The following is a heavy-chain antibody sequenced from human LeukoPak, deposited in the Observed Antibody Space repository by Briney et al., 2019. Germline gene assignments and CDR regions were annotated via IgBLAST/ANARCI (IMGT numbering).Heavy chain of an antibody. Sequence: PGGSLRLSCAASGFTFDDYTMHWVRQAPGKGLEWVSLIRWDGGSTYYADSVKGRFTISRDNSKNSLYLQMNSLRAEDTALYYCAKDMGGYSGYGRWFDPWGQGTLVTVSS. CDR1: GFTFDDYT. CDR3: AKDMGGYSGYGRWFDP. V-gene: IGHV3-43*01. CDR2: IRWDGGST. J-gene: IGHJ5*02. D-gene: IGHD5-12*01.